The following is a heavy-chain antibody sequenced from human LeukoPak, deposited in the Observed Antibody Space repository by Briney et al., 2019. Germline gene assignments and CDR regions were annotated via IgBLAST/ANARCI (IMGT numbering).Heavy chain of an antibody. CDR3: ASGNYFDY. Sequence: GGSLRLSCAASGFTFSSYWMSWVRQAPGKGLEWVANIKQDGTEKHYVDSVKGRFTISRDNAMNSLYLQMNSLRAEDTAVYFCASGNYFDYWGQGTLVAVSS. CDR2: IKQDGTEK. V-gene: IGHV3-7*01. CDR1: GFTFSSYW. J-gene: IGHJ4*02.